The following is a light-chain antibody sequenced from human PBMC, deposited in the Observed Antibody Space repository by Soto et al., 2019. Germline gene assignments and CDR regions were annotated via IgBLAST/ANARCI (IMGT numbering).Light chain of an antibody. CDR3: ATWDDNMDGLV. CDR2: TNN. V-gene: IGLV1-44*01. J-gene: IGLJ2*01. Sequence: QSVLTQPPSASGTPGQRVTISCSGSSSNVAAKPVNWYQVLPETAPKLLIYTNNQRPSGVPDRFSGSKSVTSASLAIIGLQSEDEADYYCATWDDNMDGLVFGGGTKLTVL. CDR1: SSNVAAKP.